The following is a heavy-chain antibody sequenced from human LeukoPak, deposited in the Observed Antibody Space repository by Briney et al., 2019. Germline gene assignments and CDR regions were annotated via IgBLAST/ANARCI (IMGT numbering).Heavy chain of an antibody. D-gene: IGHD3-3*01. CDR1: GGTYSSYA. V-gene: IGHV1-69*13. CDR2: IIPIFGTA. Sequence: SVKVSCKASGGTYSSYAISWVRQAPGQGLEWMGGIIPIFGTANYAQKFQGRVTITADESTSTAYMELSSLRSEDTAVYYCASRDAVFGVVTEEYFQHWGQGTLVTVSS. CDR3: ASRDAVFGVVTEEYFQH. J-gene: IGHJ1*01.